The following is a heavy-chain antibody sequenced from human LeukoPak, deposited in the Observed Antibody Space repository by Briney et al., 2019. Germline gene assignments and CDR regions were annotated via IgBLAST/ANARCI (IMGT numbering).Heavy chain of an antibody. D-gene: IGHD3-3*01. CDR1: GYTFTSYY. V-gene: IGHV1-46*01. J-gene: IGHJ4*02. CDR3: ARGDDFWSGYSASFDY. CDR2: INPSGGST. Sequence: ASVKVSCKASGYTFTSYYMHWVRQAPGQGLEWMGIINPSGGSTSYAQKFQGRVTMTRDTSTSTVYMELSSLRSEDTAVYYCARGDDFWSGYSASFDYWGQGTLVTVSS.